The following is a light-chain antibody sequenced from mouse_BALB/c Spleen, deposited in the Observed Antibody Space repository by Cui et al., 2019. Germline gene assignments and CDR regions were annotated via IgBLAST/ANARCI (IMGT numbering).Light chain of an antibody. J-gene: IGKJ1*01. CDR2: STS. CDR3: HQWSSYPWT. Sequence: HIVRTQSPAIMSASLGEGITLSFIASSSVSYMHWYQQKSGTSPKLLIYSTSNRASGVPSRFSGSGSGTFYSLTISSVEAEDAADYYCHQWSSYPWTFGGGTKLEIK. V-gene: IGKV4-80*01. CDR1: SSVSY.